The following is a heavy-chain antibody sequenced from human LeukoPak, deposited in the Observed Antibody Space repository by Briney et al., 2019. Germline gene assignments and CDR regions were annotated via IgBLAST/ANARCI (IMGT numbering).Heavy chain of an antibody. CDR3: ARTPAVVVPAAMDSAWFDP. D-gene: IGHD2-2*01. V-gene: IGHV1-18*01. Sequence: ASVKVSCKASGYTFTSYGISWVRQAPGQGLEWMGWISAYNGNINYAQKLQGRVTMTTDTSTSTAYMELRSLRSDDTAVYYCARTPAVVVPAAMDSAWFDPWGQGTLVTVSS. CDR1: GYTFTSYG. J-gene: IGHJ5*02. CDR2: ISAYNGNI.